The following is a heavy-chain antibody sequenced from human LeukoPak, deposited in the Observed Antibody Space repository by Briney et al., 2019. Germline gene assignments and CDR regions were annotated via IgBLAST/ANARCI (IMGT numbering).Heavy chain of an antibody. CDR1: GFTFSSYA. J-gene: IGHJ4*02. CDR3: AKEQGWFGECSTY. V-gene: IGHV3-23*01. D-gene: IGHD3-10*01. Sequence: GGSLRLSCAVSGFTFSSYAMSWVRQAPGKGLEWVSAIGGNGGSTYYAESVKGRFTISRDNSKNTLYLQMDSLRADDTALYYCAKEQGWFGECSTYWGQGTLVTVSS. CDR2: IGGNGGST.